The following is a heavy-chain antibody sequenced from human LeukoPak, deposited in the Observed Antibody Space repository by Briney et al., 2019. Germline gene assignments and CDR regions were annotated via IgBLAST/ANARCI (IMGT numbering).Heavy chain of an antibody. J-gene: IGHJ4*02. CDR3: ARDGGENIVHQEYYFDY. D-gene: IGHD2/OR15-2a*01. CDR2: ISYDGSNK. V-gene: IGHV3-30*01. Sequence: GGSLRLSCAASGFTFSSYAMHWVRQAPGKGLEWVAVISYDGSNKYYADSVKGRFTISRDNSKNTLYLQMNSLRAEDTAVYYCARDGGENIVHQEYYFDYWGRGTLVTVSS. CDR1: GFTFSSYA.